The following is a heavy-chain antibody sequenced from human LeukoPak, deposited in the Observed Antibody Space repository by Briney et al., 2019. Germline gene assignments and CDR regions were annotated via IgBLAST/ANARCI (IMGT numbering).Heavy chain of an antibody. CDR3: ARGRRRFKTAAACNDY. CDR1: GGSFSGYY. J-gene: IGHJ4*02. CDR2: INHSGST. Sequence: SETLSLTCAVYGGSFSGYYWSWIRQPPGKGLEWIGEINHSGSTNYNPSLKSRVTISVDTSKNQFSLKLSSVTAADTAVYYCARGRRRFKTAAACNDYWGQGTLVTVSS. D-gene: IGHD6-13*01. V-gene: IGHV4-34*01.